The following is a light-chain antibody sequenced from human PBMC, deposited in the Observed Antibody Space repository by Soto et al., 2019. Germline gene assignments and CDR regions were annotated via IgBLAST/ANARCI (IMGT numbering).Light chain of an antibody. V-gene: IGKV1-39*01. CDR1: QNINNY. J-gene: IGKJ1*01. CDR2: AAS. CDR3: QQTYDIPRT. Sequence: IQMTQSPSSLSASVGDRVTITCRASQNINNYLNWYQHKLGKAPNLLIYAASTLQRGVPSRFRGSGSGPEFTLTISHLQAEDFATYYCQQTYDIPRTFGPGTKVDIK.